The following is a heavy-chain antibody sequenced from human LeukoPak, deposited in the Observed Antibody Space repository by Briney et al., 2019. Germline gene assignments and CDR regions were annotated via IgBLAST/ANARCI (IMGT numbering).Heavy chain of an antibody. CDR1: GFTFSSYS. CDR2: ISSSSSYI. D-gene: IGHD3-22*01. J-gene: IGHJ3*02. V-gene: IGHV3-21*01. CDR3: ATPDSSGFPLDAFDI. Sequence: KPGGSLRLSCAASGFTFSSYSMNWVRQAPGKGLEWVSSISSSSSYIYYADSVKGRFTISRDNAKNSLYLQMSSLRAEDTAVYYCATPDSSGFPLDAFDIWGQGTMVTVSS.